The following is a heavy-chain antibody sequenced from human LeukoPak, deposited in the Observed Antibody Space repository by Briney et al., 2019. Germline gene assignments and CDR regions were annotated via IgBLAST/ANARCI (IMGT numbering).Heavy chain of an antibody. D-gene: IGHD3-22*01. Sequence: GGSLRLSCAASGFTLSSYGIHWVRQAPGKGLEWVAVIWYDGTNRYYVDSVRGRFTTSRDNSKNTLYLQMNSLRAEDTAVYYCARGGHDYYDRSGYYYMSAFDIWGQGTMVTVSS. CDR3: ARGGHDYYDRSGYYYMSAFDI. CDR1: GFTLSSYG. J-gene: IGHJ3*02. V-gene: IGHV3-33*01. CDR2: IWYDGTNR.